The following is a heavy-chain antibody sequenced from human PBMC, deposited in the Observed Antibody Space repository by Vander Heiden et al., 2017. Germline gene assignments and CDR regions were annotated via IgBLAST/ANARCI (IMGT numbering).Heavy chain of an antibody. D-gene: IGHD3-10*01. V-gene: IGHV3-23*01. CDR2: ISGSGGST. CDR1: GFTFSSYA. Sequence: EVRLLDSGGGLVQLGGSLRLPCAASGFTFSSYAMSWVRQAPGKGLEWVSAISGSGGSTYYADSVKGRFTISRDNSKNTLYLQMNSLRAEDTAVYYCAKWPWGSADKPYYFDYWGQGTLVTVSS. CDR3: AKWPWGSADKPYYFDY. J-gene: IGHJ4*02.